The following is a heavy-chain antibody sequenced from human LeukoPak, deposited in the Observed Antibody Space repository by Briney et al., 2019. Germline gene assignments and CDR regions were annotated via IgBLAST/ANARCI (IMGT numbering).Heavy chain of an antibody. D-gene: IGHD3-10*01. J-gene: IGHJ4*02. Sequence: GGSLRLSCAASGFTFSSYSMHWVRQAPGKGLDWVAVISRDGSNKKYGDSVKGRFTTSRDNSKNTPYLQMNSLRAEDTAVYYCARGSKWFGELIRRGEYYFDYGGQGTLVTVSS. CDR1: GFTFSSYS. V-gene: IGHV3-30*03. CDR3: ARGSKWFGELIRRGEYYFDY. CDR2: ISRDGSNK.